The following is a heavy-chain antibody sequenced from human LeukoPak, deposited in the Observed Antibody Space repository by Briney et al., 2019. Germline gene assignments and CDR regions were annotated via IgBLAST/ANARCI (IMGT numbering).Heavy chain of an antibody. CDR3: ASLSDYGDQLDY. V-gene: IGHV4-34*01. Sequence: SETLSLTCAVYGGSFSGYYWSWIRQPPGKGLEWIGEINHSGSTNYNPSLKSRVTISVDTSKNQFSLKLSSVTAADTAVYYCASLSDYGDQLDYWGQGTLVTVSS. CDR1: GGSFSGYY. J-gene: IGHJ4*02. CDR2: INHSGST. D-gene: IGHD4-17*01.